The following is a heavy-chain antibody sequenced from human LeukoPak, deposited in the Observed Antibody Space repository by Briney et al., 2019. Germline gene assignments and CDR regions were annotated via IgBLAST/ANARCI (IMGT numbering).Heavy chain of an antibody. J-gene: IGHJ4*02. CDR1: GFTFSNAW. D-gene: IGHD5-12*01. Sequence: GGSLRLSCAASGFTFSNAWMSWVRLAPGKGLEWVAVIYSGGNTDYADSVKGRFTVSIDSSKNTLYLQMESLRVEDTAVYFCARERGDRDYERFDYWGQGTLLTVSS. CDR3: ARERGDRDYERFDY. V-gene: IGHV3-66*01. CDR2: IYSGGNT.